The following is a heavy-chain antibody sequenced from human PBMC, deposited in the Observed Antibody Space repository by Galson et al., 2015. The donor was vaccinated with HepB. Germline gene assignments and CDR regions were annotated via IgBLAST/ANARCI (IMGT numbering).Heavy chain of an antibody. Sequence: SVTVSCKASGYTFTSYYMHWVRQAPGQGLEWMGIINPSGGSTSYAQKFQGRVTITTDTSTITAYMELRSLRSDDTAVYYCARDSGPSYYDYVWGSYRKVGLDYWGQGTLVTVSS. CDR3: ARDSGPSYYDYVWGSYRKVGLDY. D-gene: IGHD3-16*02. CDR1: GYTFTSYY. CDR2: INPSGGST. J-gene: IGHJ4*02. V-gene: IGHV1-46*01.